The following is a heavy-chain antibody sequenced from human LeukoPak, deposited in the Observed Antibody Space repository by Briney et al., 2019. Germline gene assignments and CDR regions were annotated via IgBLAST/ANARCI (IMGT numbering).Heavy chain of an antibody. D-gene: IGHD3-10*01. CDR2: ISSSGSTI. Sequence: PGGSLRLSCTASEFTFGDYAISWIRQAPGKGLEWVSYISSSGSTIYYADSVKGRFTISRGNAKNSLYLQMNSLRAEDTAVYYCAGCDYGSGYRSTYYYMDVWGKGTTVTISS. CDR1: EFTFGDYA. J-gene: IGHJ6*03. CDR3: AGCDYGSGYRSTYYYMDV. V-gene: IGHV3-11*01.